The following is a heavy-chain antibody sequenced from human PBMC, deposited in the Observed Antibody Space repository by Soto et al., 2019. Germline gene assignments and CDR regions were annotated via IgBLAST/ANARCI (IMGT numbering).Heavy chain of an antibody. CDR2: IISIFGTA. J-gene: IGHJ5*02. D-gene: IGHD3-22*01. CDR1: GYTFTSYA. CDR3: ARGQYYYDSSGYYYTNWFDP. V-gene: IGHV1-69*06. Sequence: SVKVSCKASGYTFTSYAISWVRQVPGQGLEWLGGIISIFGTANYAQKFQGRVTITADKATSTAYMELSSLRSEDTAVYYCARGQYYYDSSGYYYTNWFDPWGQGTLVTVSS.